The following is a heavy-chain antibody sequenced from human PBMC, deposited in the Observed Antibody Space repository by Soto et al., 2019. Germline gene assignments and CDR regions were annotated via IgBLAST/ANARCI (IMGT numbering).Heavy chain of an antibody. CDR3: AIRGVRAAAGRHYYYGMAV. CDR1: GGTFSSYA. V-gene: IGHV1-69*01. CDR2: IILIFGTA. Sequence: QVQLVQSGAEVKKPGSSVKVSCKASGGTFSSYAISLVRQAPGQGLEWMGGIILIFGTANYAQQFQSSVTITADECTITAYSELSTRRTEDTAVYYCAIRGVRAAAGRHYYYGMAVWGQGTTVTVST. D-gene: IGHD6-13*01. J-gene: IGHJ6*01.